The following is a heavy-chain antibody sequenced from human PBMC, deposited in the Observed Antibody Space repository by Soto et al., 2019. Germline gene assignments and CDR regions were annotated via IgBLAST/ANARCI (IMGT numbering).Heavy chain of an antibody. V-gene: IGHV3-30*18. Sequence: GGSLRLSCAASGFAFGSYGMHWVRQAPGKGLEWVALISYDGSSEYYADSVKGRFTISRDNSKNTLWLQMNSLRADDTGVYYCVKDGMGYTSRWYAPSLDDWGQGTLVTVSS. D-gene: IGHD6-19*01. CDR3: VKDGMGYTSRWYAPSLDD. CDR2: ISYDGSSE. J-gene: IGHJ4*02. CDR1: GFAFGSYG.